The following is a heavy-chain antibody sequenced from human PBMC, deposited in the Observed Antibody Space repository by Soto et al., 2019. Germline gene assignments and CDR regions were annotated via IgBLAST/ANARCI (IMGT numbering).Heavy chain of an antibody. V-gene: IGHV3-7*01. CDR2: IKEDGSQK. Sequence: GSLRLSFSASAFTLISYGMHWVRQAPGKGPEWVANIKEDGSQKNYVDSVKGRFTISRENGENSLYLQMNSLRAEDTAVYYCASLGRHGWGQGTTVTVSS. J-gene: IGHJ6*02. CDR3: ASLGRHG. D-gene: IGHD3-16*01. CDR1: AFTLISYG.